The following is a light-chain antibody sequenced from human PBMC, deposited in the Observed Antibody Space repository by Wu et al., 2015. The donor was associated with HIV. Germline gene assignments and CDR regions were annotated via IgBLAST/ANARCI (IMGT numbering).Light chain of an antibody. CDR3: QQYRRWPLT. J-gene: IGKJ4*01. CDR2: SAS. V-gene: IGKV3-20*01. CDR1: QSVTSNY. Sequence: DIVLTQSPGTLSLSPGERATLSCRASQSVTSNYLAWYQQRPGQAPRLLIYSASTRATGIPDRFSGSGSGTEFTLSISSIQSEDFAVYYCQQYRRWPLTFGGGTKVEIK.